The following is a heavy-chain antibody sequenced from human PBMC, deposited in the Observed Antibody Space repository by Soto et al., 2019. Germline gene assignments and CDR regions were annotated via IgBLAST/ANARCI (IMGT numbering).Heavy chain of an antibody. CDR3: ARHEVGSSWYWFDP. V-gene: IGHV4-39*01. CDR2: IYYSGST. D-gene: IGHD6-13*01. CDR1: GGSISSSSYY. J-gene: IGHJ5*02. Sequence: QLQLQESGPGLVKPSETLSLTCTVSGGSISSSSYYWGWIRQPPGKGLEWIGSIYYSGSTYYNPSLKSRVTICVDTSKSQFSLKLSSVTAADTAVYYCARHEVGSSWYWFDPCSQGTLVTVSS.